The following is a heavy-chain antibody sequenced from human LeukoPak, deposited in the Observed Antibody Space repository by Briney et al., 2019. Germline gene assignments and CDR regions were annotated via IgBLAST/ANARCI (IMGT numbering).Heavy chain of an antibody. CDR1: GYTFTDYY. CDR3: ARDFNAKGERGYFY. J-gene: IGHJ4*02. V-gene: IGHV1-2*02. D-gene: IGHD2-15*01. CDR2: ISPNSGGT. Sequence: VASVKVSCKASGYTFTDYYMHWVRQAPGQGLEWMGWISPNSGGTNYAQKFQGRVTMTRDTSISTAYMELSRLRSDDTAVYYCARDFNAKGERGYFYWGQGTLVTVSS.